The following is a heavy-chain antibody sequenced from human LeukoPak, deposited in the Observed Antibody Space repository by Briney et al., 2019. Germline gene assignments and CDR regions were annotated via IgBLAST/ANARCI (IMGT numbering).Heavy chain of an antibody. J-gene: IGHJ4*02. CDR3: AKDTSIGKYCTNGVCSPFDY. CDR1: EFTFSSYA. D-gene: IGHD2-8*01. Sequence: PGGSLRLSCAGSEFTFSSYAMSWVRQAPGQGLEWVSAISDSGDYTSYPDSVRGRFTISRDNSRNTLYLQMISLRPEDTAVYYCAKDTSIGKYCTNGVCSPFDYWGQGTLVTVSS. V-gene: IGHV3-23*01. CDR2: ISDSGDYT.